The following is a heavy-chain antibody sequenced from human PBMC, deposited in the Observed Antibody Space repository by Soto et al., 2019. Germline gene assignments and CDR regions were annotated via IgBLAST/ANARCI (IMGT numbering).Heavy chain of an antibody. CDR2: ISGSGGST. CDR3: AKGRYYDILTGYHEYFQH. J-gene: IGHJ1*01. D-gene: IGHD3-9*01. Sequence: VGSLRLSCAASGFTFSSYAMSWVRQAPGKGLEWVSAISGSGGSTYYADSVKGRFTISRDNSKNTLYLQMNSLRAEDTAVYYCAKGRYYDILTGYHEYFQHWGQGTLVTVSS. V-gene: IGHV3-23*01. CDR1: GFTFSSYA.